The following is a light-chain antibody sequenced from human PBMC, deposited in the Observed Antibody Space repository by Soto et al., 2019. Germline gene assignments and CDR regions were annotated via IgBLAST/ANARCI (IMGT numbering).Light chain of an antibody. CDR3: HQYNFWPT. J-gene: IGKJ1*01. CDR1: QSVSSN. V-gene: IGKV3-15*01. Sequence: EIVMTQSPAALSVSQGERATLSCRASQSVSSNLAWYQQKPGQSPRLLIYGTSTRATGIPARFSGSGSGTEFTLTISSLQSEDFAVYYCHQYNFWPTFGQGTK. CDR2: GTS.